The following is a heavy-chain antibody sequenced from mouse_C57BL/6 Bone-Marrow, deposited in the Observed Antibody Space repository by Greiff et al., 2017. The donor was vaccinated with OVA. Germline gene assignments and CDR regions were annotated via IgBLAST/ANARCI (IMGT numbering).Heavy chain of an antibody. CDR3: ASGDYYSSSLYYFDY. V-gene: IGHV1-26*01. CDR1: GYTFTDYY. J-gene: IGHJ2*01. D-gene: IGHD1-1*01. CDR2: INPNNGGT. Sequence: EVKLQQSGPELVKPGASVKISCKASGYTFTDYYMNWVKQSHGKSLEWIGDINPNNGGTSYNQKVKGKATLTVDKSSSTAYMELRSLTSEDSAVYYCASGDYYSSSLYYFDYWGQGTTLPVSS.